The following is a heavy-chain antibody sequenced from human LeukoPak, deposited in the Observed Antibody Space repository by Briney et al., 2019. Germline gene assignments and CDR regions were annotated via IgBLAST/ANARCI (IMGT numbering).Heavy chain of an antibody. CDR1: RFTFKSYG. Sequence: PGGSLRLSCAASRFTFKSYGMHWVRQAPGKGLEWVAVIWYDGSNKYYADSVKGRFTISRDNSKNTLYLQMNSLRAEDTAVYYCARVAVAGTIFDYWGQGTLVTVSS. J-gene: IGHJ4*02. CDR2: IWYDGSNK. D-gene: IGHD6-19*01. V-gene: IGHV3-33*01. CDR3: ARVAVAGTIFDY.